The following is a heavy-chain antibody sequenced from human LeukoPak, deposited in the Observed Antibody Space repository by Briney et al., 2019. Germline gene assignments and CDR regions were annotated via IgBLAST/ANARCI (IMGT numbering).Heavy chain of an antibody. Sequence: ASVKVSYKASGGTFSSYAISWVRQAPGQGLEWMGRIIPIFGTANYAQKFQGRVTITTDESTSTAYMELSSLRSEDTAVYYCARDRAVAADIWGQGTMVTVSS. CDR2: IIPIFGTA. CDR3: ARDRAVAADI. V-gene: IGHV1-69*05. J-gene: IGHJ3*02. CDR1: GGTFSSYA. D-gene: IGHD6-19*01.